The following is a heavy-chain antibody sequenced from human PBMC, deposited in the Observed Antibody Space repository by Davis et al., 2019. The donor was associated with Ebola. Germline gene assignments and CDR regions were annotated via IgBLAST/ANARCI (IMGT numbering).Heavy chain of an antibody. CDR3: VRAGTYSYGSDAYYFDH. V-gene: IGHV3-30*03. J-gene: IGHJ4*02. CDR2: ISFDGSKR. CDR1: GLTFSNYG. D-gene: IGHD5-18*01. Sequence: PGGSLRLSCAASGLTFSNYGIHWVRQAPGKGLEWVAAISFDGSKRFYADSVKGRFSTSRDTSKNTQYLQMTSLRPDDTAVYYCVRAGTYSYGSDAYYFDHWGQGTLVTVSS.